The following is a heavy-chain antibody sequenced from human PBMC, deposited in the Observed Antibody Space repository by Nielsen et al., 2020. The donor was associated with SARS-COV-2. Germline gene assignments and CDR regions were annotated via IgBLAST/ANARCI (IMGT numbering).Heavy chain of an antibody. CDR3: AKDIEVVVVTAISYYFDY. J-gene: IGHJ4*02. CDR2: IKSKTDGGTT. Sequence: GESLKISCAASGFTFSNAWMSWVRQAPGKGLEWVGRIKSKTDGGTTDYAAPVKGRFTISRDDSKNTLYLQMNSLKAEDTAVYYCAKDIEVVVVTAISYYFDYWGQGTLVTVSS. D-gene: IGHD2-21*02. CDR1: GFTFSNAW. V-gene: IGHV3-15*01.